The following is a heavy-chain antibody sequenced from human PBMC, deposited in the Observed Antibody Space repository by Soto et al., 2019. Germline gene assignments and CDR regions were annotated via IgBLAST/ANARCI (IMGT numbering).Heavy chain of an antibody. V-gene: IGHV1-2*04. CDR2: INPNSGGT. J-gene: IGHJ4*02. CDR1: GYTFTGYY. D-gene: IGHD6-13*01. CDR3: ASTVGYSSSWFDY. Sequence: ASVKVSCKASGYTFTGYYMHWVRQAPGQGLEWMGWINPNSGGTNYAQKFQGWVTMTRDTSISTAYMELSRLRSDDTAVYYCASTVGYSSSWFDYWGQGTLVTVSS.